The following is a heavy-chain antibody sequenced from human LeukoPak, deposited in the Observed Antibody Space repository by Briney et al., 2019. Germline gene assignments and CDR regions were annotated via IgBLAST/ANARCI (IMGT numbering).Heavy chain of an antibody. V-gene: IGHV3-23*01. CDR2: FRGNGGST. Sequence: GGSLRLSCAASGFTFSTYGMHWVRQAPGKGLEWISSFRGNGGSTYYAESVRGRFTISRDKSKNTLYLQMNSLRAEDSAVYYCAKDGYGSGGRWFDPWGRGTLVTVSS. CDR1: GFTFSTYG. D-gene: IGHD3-10*01. J-gene: IGHJ5*02. CDR3: AKDGYGSGGRWFDP.